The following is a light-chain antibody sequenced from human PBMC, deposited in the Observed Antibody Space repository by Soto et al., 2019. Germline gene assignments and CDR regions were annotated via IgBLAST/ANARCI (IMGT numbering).Light chain of an antibody. V-gene: IGKV3-11*01. CDR1: QSVSSY. J-gene: IGKJ4*01. CDR3: QQRSDWPLT. Sequence: EIVLTQSPATLSLSPGERATLSCRASQSVSSYLAWYQQRAGQAPRLLIYDASKRATGIPPRFSGSGSATDFTLTISSLEAEDFAVYYCQQRSDWPLTFGGETKVEIK. CDR2: DAS.